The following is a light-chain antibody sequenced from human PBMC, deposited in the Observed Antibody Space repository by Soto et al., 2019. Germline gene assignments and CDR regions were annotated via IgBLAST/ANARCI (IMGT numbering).Light chain of an antibody. J-gene: IGKJ5*01. CDR2: GAS. CDR3: QQYGTSPIT. V-gene: IGKV3-20*01. Sequence: EIALTQSPGTLSLSPGERATLSCRASQSVSRNFLAWYQQQPGQAPRLLLSGASSRATGIPDRFSGSGSGTDFSLTISRLEPEDFAVYYCQQYGTSPITFGQGTRLEIK. CDR1: QSVSRNF.